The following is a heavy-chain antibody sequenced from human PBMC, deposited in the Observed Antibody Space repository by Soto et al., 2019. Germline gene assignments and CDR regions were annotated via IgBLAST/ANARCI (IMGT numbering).Heavy chain of an antibody. Sequence: SETLSLTCAVSGGSISSSNWWSWVRQPPGKGLEWIGEIYHSGSTNYNPSLKSRVTISVDKSKNQFSLKLSSVTAADTAVYYCARFGFRLVHHSQYYYYGMDVWGQGTTVTVSS. CDR3: ARFGFRLVHHSQYYYYGMDV. CDR1: GGSISSSNW. CDR2: IYHSGST. J-gene: IGHJ6*02. D-gene: IGHD6-19*01. V-gene: IGHV4-4*02.